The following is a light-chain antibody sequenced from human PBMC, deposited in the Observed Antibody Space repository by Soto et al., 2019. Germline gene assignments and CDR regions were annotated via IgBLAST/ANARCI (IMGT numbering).Light chain of an antibody. J-gene: IGKJ1*01. CDR1: PSVSSY. V-gene: IGKV3-20*01. CDR3: QQYGISPWT. CDR2: GAS. Sequence: EIVLTQSPATLSLSTGERATLSCRASPSVSSYLAWYQQKPGQAPTLLIYGASSRATGIPDRFSGSGSGTDFTLTISRLEPEDFAVYYCQQYGISPWTFGQGTMVDI.